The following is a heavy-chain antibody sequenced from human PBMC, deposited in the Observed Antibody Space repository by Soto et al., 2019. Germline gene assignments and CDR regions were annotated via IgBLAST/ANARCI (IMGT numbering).Heavy chain of an antibody. CDR3: ARGTTCYCSGGSCFRLEY. Sequence: QVQLGQSGADVKKPGASVKVSCKAYGYTFTSYDINWVRQATGQGLEWMGWMNPNSGNKGYAQKFQGRVTMTRNTSISTAYMELSSLRSENTAVYYCARGTTCYCSGGSCFRLEYWGQGTLVTVSS. J-gene: IGHJ4*02. D-gene: IGHD2-15*01. CDR1: GYTFTSYD. V-gene: IGHV1-8*01. CDR2: MNPNSGNK.